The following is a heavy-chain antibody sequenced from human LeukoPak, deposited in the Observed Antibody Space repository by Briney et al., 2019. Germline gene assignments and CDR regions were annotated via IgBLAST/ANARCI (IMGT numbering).Heavy chain of an antibody. V-gene: IGHV3-23*01. CDR2: ISGSIGST. Sequence: PGGSLRLSCAAAGFTFSTCGMTWVRQAPGKGLEWVSTISGSIGSTYYADSVKGRFTISRDNSKNTLYLQMNNLRAEDTAVYYCARGGGYYAIDYWGQGTLVTVSS. CDR1: GFTFSTCG. D-gene: IGHD1-26*01. CDR3: ARGGGYYAIDY. J-gene: IGHJ4*02.